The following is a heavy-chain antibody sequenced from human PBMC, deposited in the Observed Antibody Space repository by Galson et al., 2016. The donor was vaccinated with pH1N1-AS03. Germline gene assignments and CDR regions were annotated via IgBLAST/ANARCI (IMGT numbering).Heavy chain of an antibody. V-gene: IGHV4-4*07. CDR2: MDSSGRK. CDR3: AGGSSGLGRGLDD. J-gene: IGHJ4*02. D-gene: IGHD3-10*01. CDR1: GGSISGNF. Sequence: ETLSLTCSVSGGSISGNFWTWIRQPAGEGLEWIGRMDSSGRKNYNSSLESRVTLSVDTSKNQFSLRLTSVTAADTAVYYCAGGSSGLGRGLDDWGQGTLVTVSS.